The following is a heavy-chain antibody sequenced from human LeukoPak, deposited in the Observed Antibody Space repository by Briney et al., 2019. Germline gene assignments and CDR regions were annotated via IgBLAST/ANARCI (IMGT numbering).Heavy chain of an antibody. CDR2: ISSNGGST. CDR1: GFTFSSYA. CDR3: ARAGYYDFWSGPRFGLNDAFDI. Sequence: PGGSLRLSCAASGFTFSSYAMHWVRQAPGKGLEYVSAISSNGGSTYYANSVKGRFTISRDNSKNTLYLQMGSLRAEDMAVYYCARAGYYDFWSGPRFGLNDAFDIWGQGTTVTVSS. D-gene: IGHD3-3*01. J-gene: IGHJ3*02. V-gene: IGHV3-64*01.